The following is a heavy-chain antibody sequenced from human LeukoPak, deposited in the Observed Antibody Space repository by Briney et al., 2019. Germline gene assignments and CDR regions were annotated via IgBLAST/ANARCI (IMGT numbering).Heavy chain of an antibody. CDR3: ARLEGRGYSYGLTAFDI. Sequence: ASVKVSCKASGYTFTSYYMHWVRQAPGQGLEWMGIINPSGGSTSYAQKFQGRVTMTRDMSTSTVYMELSSLRSEDTAVYYCARLEGRGYSYGLTAFDIWGQGTMVTVSS. CDR2: INPSGGST. J-gene: IGHJ3*02. CDR1: GYTFTSYY. V-gene: IGHV1-46*01. D-gene: IGHD5-18*01.